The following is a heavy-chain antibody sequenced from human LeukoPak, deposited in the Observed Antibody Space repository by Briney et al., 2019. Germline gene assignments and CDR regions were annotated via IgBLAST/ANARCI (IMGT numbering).Heavy chain of an antibody. CDR3: ARVADDFWSGYPHFDY. Sequence: ASVKVSCKASGYTFTGYYMHWVRQAPGQGLEWMGWINPNSGGTNYAQKFQGRVTMTRDTSISTAYKELSRLRSDDTAVYYCARVADDFWSGYPHFDYWGQGTLVTVSS. V-gene: IGHV1-2*02. J-gene: IGHJ4*02. D-gene: IGHD3-3*01. CDR2: INPNSGGT. CDR1: GYTFTGYY.